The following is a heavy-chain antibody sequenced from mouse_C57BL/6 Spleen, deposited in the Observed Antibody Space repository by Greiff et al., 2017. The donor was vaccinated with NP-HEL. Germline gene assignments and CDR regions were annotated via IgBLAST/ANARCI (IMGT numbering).Heavy chain of an antibody. CDR1: GFTFSSYA. V-gene: IGHV5-9-1*02. J-gene: IGHJ2*01. Sequence: EVKVEESGEGLVKPGGSLKLSCAASGFTFSSYAMSWVRQTPEKRLEWVAYISSGGDYIYYADTVKGRFTISRDNARNTLYLQMSSLKSEDTAMYYCTREATMVTYYFDYWGQGTTLTVSS. D-gene: IGHD2-2*01. CDR2: ISSGGDYI. CDR3: TREATMVTYYFDY.